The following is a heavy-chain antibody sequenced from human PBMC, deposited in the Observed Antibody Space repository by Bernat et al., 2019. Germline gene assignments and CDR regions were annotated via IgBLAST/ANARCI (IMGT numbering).Heavy chain of an antibody. CDR1: GYSFTSYW. J-gene: IGHJ4*02. D-gene: IGHD6-6*01. V-gene: IGHV5-10-1*03. Sequence: EVQLVQSGAEVKKPGESLRISCKGSGYSFTSYWISWVRQMPGKGLEWMGRIDPSDSYTNYSPSFQGHVTISADKSISTAYLQWSSLKASDTAMYYCARHWLDSSSSSEAGYWGQGTLVTVSS. CDR3: ARHWLDSSSSSEAGY. CDR2: IDPSDSYT.